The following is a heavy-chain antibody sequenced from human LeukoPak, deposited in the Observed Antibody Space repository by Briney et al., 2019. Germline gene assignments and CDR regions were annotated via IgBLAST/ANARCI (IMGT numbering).Heavy chain of an antibody. J-gene: IGHJ6*04. CDR2: IKQDGSEK. V-gene: IGHV3-7*01. CDR1: GFTFTSYW. Sequence: PGGSLRLSCVASGFTFTSYWMSWVRQAPGKGLEWVANIKQDGSEKYYLDSLEGRFTISRDNAKNSLYLQMNSLRAEDTAVYYCAELGITMIGGVWGKGTTVTISS. CDR3: AELGITMIGGV. D-gene: IGHD3-10*02.